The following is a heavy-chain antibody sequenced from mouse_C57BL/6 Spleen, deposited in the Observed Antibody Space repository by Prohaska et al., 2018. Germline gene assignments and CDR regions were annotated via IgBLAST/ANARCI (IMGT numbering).Heavy chain of an antibody. CDR3: ARWDYDGSAY. J-gene: IGHJ3*01. V-gene: IGHV1-20*01. CDR2: INPYNGDT. D-gene: IGHD2-4*01. Sequence: HGKSLEWIGRINPYNGDTFYNQKFKGKATLTVDKSSSTAHMELRSLTSEDSAVYYCARWDYDGSAYWGQGTLVTVSA.